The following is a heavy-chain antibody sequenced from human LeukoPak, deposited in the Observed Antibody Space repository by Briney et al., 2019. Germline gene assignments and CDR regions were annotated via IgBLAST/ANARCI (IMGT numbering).Heavy chain of an antibody. CDR2: MNLHNGNT. CDR3: ARGHQLNDYYMDV. V-gene: IGHV1-8*01. Sequence: ASVKVSCEASGYTFTSYDMNWVRQASGQGLEWMGWMNLHNGNTGYSQRFQGRVTMTRNTSLSTAYLELSSLRTEDTAVYYCARGHQLNDYYMDVWGKGTTVTVFS. J-gene: IGHJ6*03. CDR1: GYTFTSYD. D-gene: IGHD2-2*01.